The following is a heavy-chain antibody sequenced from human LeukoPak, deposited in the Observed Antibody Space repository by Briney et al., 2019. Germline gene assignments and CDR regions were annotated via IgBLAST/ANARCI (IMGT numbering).Heavy chain of an antibody. J-gene: IGHJ5*02. CDR3: ARLDRNGFNSLDH. D-gene: IGHD5-24*01. V-gene: IGHV5-51*01. CDR2: IYPGDSEV. Sequence: GESLKISCKADGYSFTNYWIGWMRQMPGKGLECMGIIYPGDSEVRYSPSFQGQVTISVDKSISTAYLQWSSLRTSDTAIYFCARLDRNGFNSLDHWGQGTLVTVSS. CDR1: GYSFTNYW.